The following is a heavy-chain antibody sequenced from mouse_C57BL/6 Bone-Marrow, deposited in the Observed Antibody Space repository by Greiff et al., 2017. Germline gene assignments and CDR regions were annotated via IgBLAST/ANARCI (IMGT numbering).Heavy chain of an antibody. J-gene: IGHJ1*03. CDR2: INIDGGST. V-gene: IGHV5-2*01. D-gene: IGHD1-1*01. Sequence: EVKLMESGGGLVQPGESLKLSCESNEYEFPSHDMSWVRQTPEKRLELVAAINIDGGSTYYPDTMERRFIISRDNSNKTLYLQMSSLRSEDTALYYCARATYCGSSHLYFDVWGTGATVTVSS. CDR1: EYEFPSHD. CDR3: ARATYCGSSHLYFDV.